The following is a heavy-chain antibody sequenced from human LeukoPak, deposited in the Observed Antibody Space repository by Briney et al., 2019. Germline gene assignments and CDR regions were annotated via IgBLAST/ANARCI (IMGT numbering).Heavy chain of an antibody. CDR2: FDPEDGET. Sequence: GASVKVSCKVSGNTPPELSMHWVGQPPGKGLEGMGGFDPEDGETIYAQKFQGRVTMTEDTSTDTAYMELSSLRSEDTAVYYCATGPTQLLILDYWGQGTLVTVSS. CDR3: ATGPTQLLILDY. V-gene: IGHV1-24*01. J-gene: IGHJ4*02. D-gene: IGHD2-21*01. CDR1: GNTPPELS.